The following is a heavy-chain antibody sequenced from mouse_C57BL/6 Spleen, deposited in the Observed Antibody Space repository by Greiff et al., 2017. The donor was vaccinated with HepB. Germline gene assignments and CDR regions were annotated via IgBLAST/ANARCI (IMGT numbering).Heavy chain of an antibody. J-gene: IGHJ3*01. D-gene: IGHD1-1*01. Sequence: EVQGVESGGGLVKPGGSLKLSCAASGFTFSDYGMHWVRQAPEKGLEWVAYISSGSSTIYYADTVKGRFTISRDNAKNTLFLQMTSLRSEDTAMYYCARWITTVPSWFAYWGQGTLVTVSA. CDR1: GFTFSDYG. CDR3: ARWITTVPSWFAY. CDR2: ISSGSSTI. V-gene: IGHV5-17*01.